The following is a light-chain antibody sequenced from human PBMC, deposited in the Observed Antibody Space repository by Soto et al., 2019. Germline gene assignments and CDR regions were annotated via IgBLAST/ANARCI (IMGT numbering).Light chain of an antibody. CDR3: QPYHNLPFT. CDR2: DAA. CDR1: RDISNY. J-gene: IGKJ3*01. Sequence: DIQMTQSPSSLSASVGDRVTITCQASRDISNYLSWYQQKPGKAPKLLIYDAANLQTGVPSRFSGGGSGTHFALTISSLQPEDIATYYCQPYHNLPFTFGPGTKVDVK. V-gene: IGKV1-33*01.